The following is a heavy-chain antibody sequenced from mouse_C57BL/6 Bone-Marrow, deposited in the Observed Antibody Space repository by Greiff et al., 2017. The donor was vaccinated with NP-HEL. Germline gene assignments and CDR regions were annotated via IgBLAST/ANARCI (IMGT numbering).Heavy chain of an antibody. CDR2: ISNGGGST. CDR1: GFTFSDYY. Sequence: EVKLMESGGGLVQPGGSLKLSCAASGFTFSDYYMYWVRQTPEKRLEWVAYISNGGGSTYYPDTVKGRFTISRDNAKNTLYLQMSRLKSEDTAMYCCARQGLPDPLYAMDYWGQGTSVTVSS. J-gene: IGHJ4*01. CDR3: ARQGLPDPLYAMDY. V-gene: IGHV5-12*01.